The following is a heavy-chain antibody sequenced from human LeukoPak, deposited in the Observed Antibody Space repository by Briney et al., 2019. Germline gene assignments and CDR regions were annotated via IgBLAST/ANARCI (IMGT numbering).Heavy chain of an antibody. CDR3: ARDLRYSSGWSGLKISYYFDY. J-gene: IGHJ4*02. D-gene: IGHD6-19*01. V-gene: IGHV3-7*01. Sequence: PGGSLRLSCAASGLTFSSYWMSWVRQAPGRGLEWVANIKQDGSEKYYVDSVKGRFTISRDNAKNSLYLQMNSLRAEDTAVYYCARDLRYSSGWSGLKISYYFDYWGPGTLVTVSS. CDR2: IKQDGSEK. CDR1: GLTFSSYW.